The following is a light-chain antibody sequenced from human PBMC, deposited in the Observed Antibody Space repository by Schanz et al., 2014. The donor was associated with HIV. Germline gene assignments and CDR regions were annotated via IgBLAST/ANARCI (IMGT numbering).Light chain of an antibody. V-gene: IGKV3-20*01. Sequence: TVMTQSPATLSVSPGERATLSCTASQSVSNNLAWYQQKLGQAPRLLIHSASTRVTGFPDRFSGSASGTDFTLTISRVEPEDYAVYYCQYYGSPPWTFGQGTKVEVK. CDR3: QYYGSPPWT. CDR2: SAS. CDR1: QSVSNN. J-gene: IGKJ1*01.